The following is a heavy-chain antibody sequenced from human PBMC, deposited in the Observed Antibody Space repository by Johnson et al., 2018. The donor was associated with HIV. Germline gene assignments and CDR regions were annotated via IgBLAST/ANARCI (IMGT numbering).Heavy chain of an antibody. Sequence: VQLVESGGGLVQPGGSLRLSCAASGFTFSNYGMRWVRQAPGKGLEWVAFLRYDGGHKYYADSVKGRFTISRDNSKNTLYLQMNSLRAEDTAVYYCARGWELQVLDIWGQGTMVTVSS. CDR2: LRYDGGHK. D-gene: IGHD1-26*01. V-gene: IGHV3-30*02. CDR3: ARGWELQVLDI. J-gene: IGHJ3*02. CDR1: GFTFSNYG.